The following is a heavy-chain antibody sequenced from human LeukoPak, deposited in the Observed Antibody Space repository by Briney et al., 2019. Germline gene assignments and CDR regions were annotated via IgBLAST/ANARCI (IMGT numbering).Heavy chain of an antibody. Sequence: GGSLRLSCAASGVTVSSSYMSWVRQAPGKGLEWVSIMYSGGATDYADSVKGRFTISRDNSKNTLYLQMNSLRAEDTAVYYCARDPSPFYGDYGYWGQGTLVTVSS. CDR2: MYSGGAT. CDR1: GVTVSSSY. D-gene: IGHD4-17*01. J-gene: IGHJ4*02. V-gene: IGHV3-66*01. CDR3: ARDPSPFYGDYGY.